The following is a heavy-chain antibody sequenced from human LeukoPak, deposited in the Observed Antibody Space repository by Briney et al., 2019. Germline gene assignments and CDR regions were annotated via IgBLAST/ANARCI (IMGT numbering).Heavy chain of an antibody. CDR3: AGNSGMDYGEQRGVYYYYGMDV. V-gene: IGHV4-59*08. CDR2: IYYGGST. D-gene: IGHD4-17*01. Sequence: PSETLSLTCTVSGGSISSYYWSWIRQPPGKGLEWIGYIYYGGSTNYNPSLKSRVTISVDTSKNQFSLKLSSVTAADTAVYYCAGNSGMDYGEQRGVYYYYGMDVWGQGTTVTVSS. CDR1: GGSISSYY. J-gene: IGHJ6*02.